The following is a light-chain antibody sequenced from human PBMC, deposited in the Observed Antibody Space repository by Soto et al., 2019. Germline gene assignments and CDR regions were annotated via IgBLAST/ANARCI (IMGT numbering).Light chain of an antibody. CDR2: GAS. J-gene: IGKJ1*01. Sequence: EIVMTQSPATLSVSPGERATLSCRASQSVYSNLAWYQQKPGQAPRLLIYGASSRASRIPVRFSGSGSGTEFTLTISSLQSADFAVYYCQQYNSWPRTFGQGTKVEIK. CDR3: QQYNSWPRT. V-gene: IGKV3-15*01. CDR1: QSVYSN.